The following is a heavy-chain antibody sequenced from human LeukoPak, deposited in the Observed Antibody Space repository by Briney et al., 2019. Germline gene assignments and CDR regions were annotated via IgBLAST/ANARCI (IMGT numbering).Heavy chain of an antibody. V-gene: IGHV3-33*01. CDR1: GFSFSSYV. CDR2: IWHDESNK. CDR3: ARVSRTSGLDAFDI. D-gene: IGHD2-2*01. J-gene: IGHJ3*02. Sequence: GGSLRLSCAASGFSFSSYVMHWVRQAPAKGLEWVAVIWHDESNKNYEDSVKGRFNISRDNSKNTLYLLMDSLRAEHTAVYYCARVSRTSGLDAFDIWGQGTIVTVSS.